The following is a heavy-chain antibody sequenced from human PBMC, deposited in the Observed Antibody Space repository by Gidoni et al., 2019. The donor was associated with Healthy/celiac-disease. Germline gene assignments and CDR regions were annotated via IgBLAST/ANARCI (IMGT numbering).Heavy chain of an antibody. CDR1: GYSISSGYY. Sequence: QVQLQESGPGLVKPSETLSLTCPVSGYSISSGYYWGWIRQPPGKGLEWIGSIYHSGSTYYNPSLKSRVTISVDTSKNQFSLKLSSVTAADTAVYYCARVSEWFGELLYASHFDYWGQGTLVTVSS. CDR2: IYHSGST. J-gene: IGHJ4*02. CDR3: ARVSEWFGELLYASHFDY. D-gene: IGHD3-10*01. V-gene: IGHV4-38-2*02.